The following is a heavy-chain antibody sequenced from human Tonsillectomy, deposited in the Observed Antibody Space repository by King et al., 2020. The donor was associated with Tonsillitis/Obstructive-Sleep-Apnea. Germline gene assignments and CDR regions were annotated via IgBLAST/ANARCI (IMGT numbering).Heavy chain of an antibody. Sequence: QLVQSGAEVKKPGESLKISCKGSGYSFTSYWIGWVRQMPGKGLEWMGIIYPGDSDTRYSPSFQGQVTISADKSISTAYLQWSSLKASDTAMYYCARHPLDGYCSGGSCYGAFDIWGQGTMVTVSS. D-gene: IGHD2-15*01. CDR2: IYPGDSDT. CDR1: GYSFTSYW. V-gene: IGHV5-51*01. CDR3: ARHPLDGYCSGGSCYGAFDI. J-gene: IGHJ3*02.